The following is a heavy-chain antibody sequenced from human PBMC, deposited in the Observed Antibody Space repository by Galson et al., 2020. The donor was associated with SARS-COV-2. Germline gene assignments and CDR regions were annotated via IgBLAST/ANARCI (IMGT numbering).Heavy chain of an antibody. CDR3: ARDGQQLAPYAMDV. J-gene: IGHJ6*02. Sequence: GGSLRLSCAASGFTFSSHAMHWVRQAPGKGLEWLSQIWYDGSNRYYGDFVKGRFTVSRDNSKNTVYLQMNSLRAEDSAVYYCARDGQQLAPYAMDVWGQGTTVSVSS. D-gene: IGHD6-13*01. V-gene: IGHV3-33*01. CDR2: IWYDGSNR. CDR1: GFTFSSHA.